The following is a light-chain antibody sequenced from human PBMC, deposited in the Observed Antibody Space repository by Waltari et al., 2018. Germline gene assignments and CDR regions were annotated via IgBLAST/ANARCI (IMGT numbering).Light chain of an antibody. J-gene: IGLJ2*01. CDR2: EVN. CDR1: SDDVGAYNY. CDR3: TSYRSSSTPVV. Sequence: QSALTQPASVSGSPGQSITITCTGTSDDVGAYNYVSWYQHHPGLAPKLTIYEVNNLPFVSPSRFSCSKSGTTASLTITGRQADDESHYYRTSYRSSSTPVVFGGGTKLTV. V-gene: IGLV2-14*01.